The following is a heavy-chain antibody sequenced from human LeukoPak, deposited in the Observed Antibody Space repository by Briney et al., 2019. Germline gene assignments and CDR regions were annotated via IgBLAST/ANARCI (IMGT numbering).Heavy chain of an antibody. Sequence: ASVKVSCKASGYTFTTYSMHWVRQAPGQGLEWMGIINPSGGSTTCAQKFQGRVTMTRDTSTSTVYMDLSSLRSEDTAVYYCARGWYRGGWHDYWGQGTLVTVSS. CDR2: INPSGGST. CDR1: GYTFTTYS. CDR3: ARGWYRGGWHDY. D-gene: IGHD6-19*01. J-gene: IGHJ4*02. V-gene: IGHV1-46*01.